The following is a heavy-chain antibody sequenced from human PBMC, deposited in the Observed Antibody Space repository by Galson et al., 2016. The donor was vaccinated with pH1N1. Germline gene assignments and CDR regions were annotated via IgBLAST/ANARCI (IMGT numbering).Heavy chain of an antibody. CDR3: ARALLYSNFVSEY. D-gene: IGHD4-11*01. V-gene: IGHV3-30*04. J-gene: IGHJ4*02. CDR2: ITNDGSKN. Sequence: SLRLSCAASGFTFSSYPIHWVRQAPGKGLEWVAVITNDGSKNYYTDSVRGRFTISRDNSKTPLDLQMNSLRAEDTAVYYCARALLYSNFVSEYWGLGTLVTVSS. CDR1: GFTFSSYP.